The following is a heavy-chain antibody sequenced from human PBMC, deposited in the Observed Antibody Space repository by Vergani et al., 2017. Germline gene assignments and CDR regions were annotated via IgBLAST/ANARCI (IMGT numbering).Heavy chain of an antibody. D-gene: IGHD1-1*01. J-gene: IGHJ2*01. V-gene: IGHV3-23*01. CDR3: AKSGRRGRRYFDL. Sequence: EVQLLESGGGLVQPGGSLRLSCAASGFTFSSYAMSWVRQAPGKGLEWVSAISCSGGSTYYADSVKGRFTIARDNSKNTLYLQMNSLRAEDTAVYYCAKSGRRGRRYFDLWGRGTLVTVSS. CDR2: ISCSGGST. CDR1: GFTFSSYA.